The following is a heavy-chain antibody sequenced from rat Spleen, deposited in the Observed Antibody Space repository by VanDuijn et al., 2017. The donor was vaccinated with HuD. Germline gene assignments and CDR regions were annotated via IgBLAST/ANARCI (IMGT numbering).Heavy chain of an antibody. D-gene: IGHD1-12*03. CDR3: TGYYDGYYHPYVMDA. V-gene: IGHV2-41*01. CDR1: GFSLTSYN. Sequence: QVQLKESGPGLVQPSQTLSLTCTVAGFSLTSYNVHWVRQPPGKDLEWMGVIWNTGGTQYNSALKSRLSISKDTSKSQVFLKMNSLQTEDTAIYYCTGYYDGYYHPYVMDAWGQGASVTVSS. J-gene: IGHJ4*01. CDR2: IWNTGGT.